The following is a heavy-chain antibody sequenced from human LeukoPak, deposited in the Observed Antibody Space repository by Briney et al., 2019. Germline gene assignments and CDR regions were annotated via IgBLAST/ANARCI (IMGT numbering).Heavy chain of an antibody. CDR1: GGSISSGGYS. J-gene: IGHJ6*02. V-gene: IGHV4-30-2*01. D-gene: IGHD2-8*02. Sequence: PPETLSLTCAVSGGSISSGGYSWRWVPQAPGKGLEWIGYIYHSGSTYYNPSLKSRVTISVDRSKNQFSLKLSSVTAADTAVYYCARIGTAGYYGMDVWGQGTTVTVSS. CDR2: IYHSGST. CDR3: ARIGTAGYYGMDV.